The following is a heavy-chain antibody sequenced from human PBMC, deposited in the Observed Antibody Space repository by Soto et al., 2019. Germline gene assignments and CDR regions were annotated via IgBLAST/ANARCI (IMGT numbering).Heavy chain of an antibody. CDR2: TGYSRLTT. CDR3: ATVHSTSRSFDY. D-gene: IGHD6-6*01. CDR1: GLNFSILA. Sequence: GGSLRLSCAASGLNFSILAMSWVRRAPGKGLEWVSTTGYSRLTTYYADSVKGRFTVSRDNSKNTLDLQRSSLRAEDTAVYYCATVHSTSRSFDYWGQGTLVTVSS. V-gene: IGHV3-23*01. J-gene: IGHJ4*02.